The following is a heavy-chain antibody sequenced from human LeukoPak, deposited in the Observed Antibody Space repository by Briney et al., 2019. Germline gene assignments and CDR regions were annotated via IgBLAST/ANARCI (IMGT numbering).Heavy chain of an antibody. V-gene: IGHV1-2*02. Sequence: ASVKVSCKTSGYNFIDYYVYWVRQAPGQGLEWMGWINPNSGGTNYAQKFQGRVTMTRDTSISTAYMELSRLRSDDTAVYYCARARYCSSTSCLTRDYYYYMDVWGKGTTVTISS. CDR1: GYNFIDYY. D-gene: IGHD2-2*01. CDR3: ARARYCSSTSCLTRDYYYYMDV. CDR2: INPNSGGT. J-gene: IGHJ6*03.